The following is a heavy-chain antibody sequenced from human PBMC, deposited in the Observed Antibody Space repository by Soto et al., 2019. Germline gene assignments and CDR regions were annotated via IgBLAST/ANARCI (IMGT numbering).Heavy chain of an antibody. CDR2: IDWDDDK. Sequence: SGPTLVNPTQTLTLTCTFSGFSLSTSGMCVSWIRQPPGKALEWLARIDWDDDKYYSTSLKTRLTISKDTSKNQVVLTMTNMDPVDTATYYCARIRVQPRELDFDYWGQGTLVTVSS. D-gene: IGHD6-13*01. CDR1: GFSLSTSGMC. CDR3: ARIRVQPRELDFDY. V-gene: IGHV2-70*11. J-gene: IGHJ4*02.